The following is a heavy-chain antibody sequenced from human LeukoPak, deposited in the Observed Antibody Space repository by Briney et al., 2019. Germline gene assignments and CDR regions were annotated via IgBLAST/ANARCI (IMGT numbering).Heavy chain of an antibody. V-gene: IGHV3-23*01. CDR3: ARGHKLLAIDY. Sequence: GSLRLSCVASGFTFSSYAMTWARQAPGKGREWVSDISGSGGSTDYAGSVKGWFIISRDNSKNTLYLQMNSLRAEDTAVYYCARGHKLLAIDYWGQGTLVTVSS. D-gene: IGHD3-10*01. CDR1: GFTFSSYA. CDR2: ISGSGGST. J-gene: IGHJ4*02.